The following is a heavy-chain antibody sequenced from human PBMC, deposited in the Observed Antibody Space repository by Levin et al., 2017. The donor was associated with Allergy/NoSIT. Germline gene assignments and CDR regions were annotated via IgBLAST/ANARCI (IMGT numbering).Heavy chain of an antibody. D-gene: IGHD3-10*01. V-gene: IGHV4-61*02. J-gene: IGHJ4*02. Sequence: LRLSCKVSGGSISSGSYYWSWIRQPAAKGLEWIGRIYSSGSANYNPSLKSRVTISVDTSKNQFSLKLSSVTAADTAVYYCARAEVGSEHWGQGTLVTVS. CDR1: GGSISSGSYY. CDR3: ARAEVGSEH. CDR2: IYSSGSA.